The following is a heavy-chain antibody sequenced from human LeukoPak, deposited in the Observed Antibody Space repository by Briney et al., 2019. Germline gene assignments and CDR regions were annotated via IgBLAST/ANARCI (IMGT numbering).Heavy chain of an antibody. J-gene: IGHJ5*02. D-gene: IGHD3-3*01. Sequence: ASVKVSCKASGFTFTNYDINWMRQATRQGLEWMGWMNPKSGSAGYAQKFQGRVTMTRNTSISTAYMELSSLRSEDTAIYYCARNFDLSGYYMWFDPWGQGTLVTVSS. V-gene: IGHV1-8*01. CDR2: MNPKSGSA. CDR1: GFTFTNYD. CDR3: ARNFDLSGYYMWFDP.